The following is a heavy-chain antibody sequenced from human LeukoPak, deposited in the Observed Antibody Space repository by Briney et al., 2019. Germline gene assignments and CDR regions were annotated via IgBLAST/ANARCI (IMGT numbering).Heavy chain of an antibody. D-gene: IGHD3-3*01. CDR2: FDPEDGET. Sequence: ASVKVSCKVSGYTLTELSMHWVRQAPGKGLEWMGGFDPEDGETIYAQKFQGRVTMTEDTSTDTAYKELSSLRSEDTAVYYCATDLYYDFWSGYNDYWGQGTLVTVSS. CDR3: ATDLYYDFWSGYNDY. CDR1: GYTLTELS. V-gene: IGHV1-24*01. J-gene: IGHJ4*02.